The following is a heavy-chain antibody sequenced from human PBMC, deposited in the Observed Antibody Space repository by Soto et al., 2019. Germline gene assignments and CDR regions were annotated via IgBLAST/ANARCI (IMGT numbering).Heavy chain of an antibody. CDR1: GGSISSADFF. Sequence: PSETLSLTCTVSGGSISSADFFWTWLRQPPGKGLEWLGYIYYSGTTYYNPPLKGLLIISIDTSSNQFSLSPTSVTAADTAAYFCAREPYLPMSRADLWGQGAQVTVS. D-gene: IGHD3-10*02. J-gene: IGHJ5*02. CDR2: IYYSGTT. V-gene: IGHV4-30-4*01. CDR3: AREPYLPMSRADL.